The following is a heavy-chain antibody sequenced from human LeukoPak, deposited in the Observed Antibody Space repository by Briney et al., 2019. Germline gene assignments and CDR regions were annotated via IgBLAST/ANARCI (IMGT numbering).Heavy chain of an antibody. D-gene: IGHD1-7*01. J-gene: IGHJ3*02. CDR3: ARGKRRGRLGLDAFDI. CDR1: GYTFTGYY. CDR2: INPNSGGT. V-gene: IGHV1-2*02. Sequence: ASVKVSCKASGYTFTGYYMHWVRQAPGQGLEWMGWINPNSGGTNYAQKFQGRVTMTRDTSISTAYMELSRLRSDDTAVYYCARGKRRGRLGLDAFDIWGQGTMVTVSS.